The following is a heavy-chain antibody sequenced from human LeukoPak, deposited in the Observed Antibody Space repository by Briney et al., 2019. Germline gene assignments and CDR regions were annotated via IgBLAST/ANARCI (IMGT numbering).Heavy chain of an antibody. CDR2: INPNSGGT. D-gene: IGHD2-21*02. Sequence: ASVKVSCKASGYTFTGYYLHWVRQAPGQGLEWMGWINPNSGGTNYPQKFQGRVTMTWDTSIRTAYMELSRLRSDDTAVYYCARDGAVVVTAISAFDIWGQGTMVTVSS. V-gene: IGHV1-2*02. J-gene: IGHJ3*02. CDR1: GYTFTGYY. CDR3: ARDGAVVVTAISAFDI.